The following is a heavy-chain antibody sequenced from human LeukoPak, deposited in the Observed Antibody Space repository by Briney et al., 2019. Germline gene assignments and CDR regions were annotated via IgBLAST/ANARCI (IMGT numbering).Heavy chain of an antibody. CDR1: DGSMDNYY. CDR3: ARGVYGQQLVLGYYYYYYMDV. CDR2: IYTSGST. D-gene: IGHD6-13*01. V-gene: IGHV4-4*07. Sequence: SETLSLTCTVSDGSMDNYYWSWIRQPAGKGLEWIGRIYTSGSTNYNPSLKSRVTMSIDTSNNQFSLKLRSVIDADTAVYYCARGVYGQQLVLGYYYYYYMDVWGKGTTVTVSS. J-gene: IGHJ6*03.